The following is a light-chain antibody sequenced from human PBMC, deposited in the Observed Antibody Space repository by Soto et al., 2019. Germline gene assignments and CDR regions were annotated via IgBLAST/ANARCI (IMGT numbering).Light chain of an antibody. CDR2: GAS. CDR3: QQRSKWPPT. CDR1: QRVSSNY. Sequence: IVLTQSPGTLSLSPGDRATLSCRASQRVSSNYLAWYQQRPGQAPRLLIYGASSRATGIPDRFSGSGSGTDFTLTISSLEPEDFAVYHCQQRSKWPPTFGQGTKVDIK. V-gene: IGKV3D-20*02. J-gene: IGKJ1*01.